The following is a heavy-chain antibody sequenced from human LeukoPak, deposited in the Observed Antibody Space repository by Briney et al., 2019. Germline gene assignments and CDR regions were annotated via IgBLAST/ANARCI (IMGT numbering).Heavy chain of an antibody. D-gene: IGHD1-26*01. J-gene: IGHJ4*02. CDR3: ATAYSPLGFDY. Sequence: QPGGSLRLSCAASGFTVSSNYMSWVRQAPGKGLEWVSIIYSGGSTYYADSVKGRFTISRDNSKNTLYLQMNSLRPEDTAVYYCATAYSPLGFDYWGQGTLVTVSS. CDR1: GFTVSSNY. V-gene: IGHV3-53*05. CDR2: IYSGGST.